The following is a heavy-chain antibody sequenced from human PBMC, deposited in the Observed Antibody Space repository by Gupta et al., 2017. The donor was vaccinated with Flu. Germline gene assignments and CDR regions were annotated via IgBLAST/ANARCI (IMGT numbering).Heavy chain of an antibody. CDR2: IRSSRRSI. V-gene: IGHV3-48*01. CDR3: GTDYDSRGQQNRGEGRRGTVYPGRPSDTTLLRLIAF. CDR1: GFTFSSYR. J-gene: IGHJ3*01. D-gene: IGHD3-22*01. Sequence: EVQLVESGGGLVQPGGSLRLSCAASGFTFSSYRMNWVRQVQGKGLEWVSYIRSSRRSIYYADSVKGRITIARYNGKNLVYLKIHNKRVEDTAVYDGGTDYDSRGQQNRGEGRRGTVYPGRPSDTTLLRLIAF.